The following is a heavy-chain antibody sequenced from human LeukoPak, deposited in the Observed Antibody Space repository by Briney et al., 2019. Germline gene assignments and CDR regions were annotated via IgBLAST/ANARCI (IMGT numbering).Heavy chain of an antibody. CDR2: IYHSGST. D-gene: IGHD3-22*01. Sequence: SETLSLTCAVSGGSISSSNWWSWVRQPPGKGLEWIGEIYHSGSTNYNPSLKSRVTISVDKSKNQFSLKLSSVTAADTAVYYCARAPITVYDSSGYFYFDYWGQGTLVTVSS. J-gene: IGHJ4*02. V-gene: IGHV4-4*02. CDR1: GGSISSSNW. CDR3: ARAPITVYDSSGYFYFDY.